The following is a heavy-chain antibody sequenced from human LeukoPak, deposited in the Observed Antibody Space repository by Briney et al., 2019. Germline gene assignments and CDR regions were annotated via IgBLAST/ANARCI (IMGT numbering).Heavy chain of an antibody. V-gene: IGHV5-51*01. Sequence: GESLKISCKGSGYSFTSYWIGWVRQMPGKGLEWMGIIYPGDSDTRYSPSFQGQVTISADKSISTAYPQWSSLKASDTAMYYCARGVVTAIRDFDYWGQGTLVTVSS. J-gene: IGHJ4*02. D-gene: IGHD2-21*02. CDR2: IYPGDSDT. CDR1: GYSFTSYW. CDR3: ARGVVTAIRDFDY.